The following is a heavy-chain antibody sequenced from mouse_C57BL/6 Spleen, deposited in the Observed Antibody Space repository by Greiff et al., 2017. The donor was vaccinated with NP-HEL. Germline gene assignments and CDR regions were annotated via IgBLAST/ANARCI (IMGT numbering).Heavy chain of an antibody. Sequence: QVQLQQSGAELVRPGASVKLSCKASGYTFTDYYINWVKQRPGQGLEWIARIYPGSGNTYYNEKFKGKATLTAEKSSSTAYMQLSSLTSEDSAVYFCARGIYYDPYYFDYWGQGTTLTVSS. CDR1: GYTFTDYY. V-gene: IGHV1-76*01. J-gene: IGHJ2*01. CDR2: IYPGSGNT. CDR3: ARGIYYDPYYFDY. D-gene: IGHD2-4*01.